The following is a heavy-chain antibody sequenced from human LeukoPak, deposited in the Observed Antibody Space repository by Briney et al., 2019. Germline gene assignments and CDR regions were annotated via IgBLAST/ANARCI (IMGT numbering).Heavy chain of an antibody. V-gene: IGHV1-8*01. J-gene: IGHJ4*02. CDR1: GYTFTSYD. CDR2: MNPNSGNT. D-gene: IGHD1-26*01. CDR3: ARAYSGRYFDY. Sequence: ASVRVSCKASGYTFTSYDINWVRQAAGQGLEWMGWMNPNSGNTGYAQKFQGRVTMTRNTSISTAYMELSSLRSEDTAVYYCARAYSGRYFDYWGQGTLVTVSS.